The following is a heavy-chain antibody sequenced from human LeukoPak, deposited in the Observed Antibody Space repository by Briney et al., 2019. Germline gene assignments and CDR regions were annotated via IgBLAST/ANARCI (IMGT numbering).Heavy chain of an antibody. V-gene: IGHV3-21*01. D-gene: IGHD3-16*01. Sequence: GGSLRLSCAASGFTFSTYGMNWVRQAPGKGLEWVSSISSSSSYIYYADSVKGRFTISRDNAKNSLYLQMNSLRAEDTAVYYCARSGGWDFDYWGQGTLVTVSS. CDR1: GFTFSTYG. CDR2: ISSSSSYI. J-gene: IGHJ4*02. CDR3: ARSGGWDFDY.